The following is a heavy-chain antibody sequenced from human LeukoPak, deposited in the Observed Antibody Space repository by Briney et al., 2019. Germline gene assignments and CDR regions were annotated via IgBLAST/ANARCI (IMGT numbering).Heavy chain of an antibody. V-gene: IGHV4-34*01. CDR3: ARGRGYSSSSSYYYYYMDV. J-gene: IGHJ6*03. Sequence: PSETLSLTCAVYGGSFSGYYWSWIRQPPGKGLEWIGEINHSGSTNYNPSLKSRVTITVDTSKNQFSLKLSSVTAADTAVYYCARGRGYSSSSSYYYYYMDVWGKGTTVTVSS. D-gene: IGHD6-6*01. CDR1: GGSFSGYY. CDR2: INHSGST.